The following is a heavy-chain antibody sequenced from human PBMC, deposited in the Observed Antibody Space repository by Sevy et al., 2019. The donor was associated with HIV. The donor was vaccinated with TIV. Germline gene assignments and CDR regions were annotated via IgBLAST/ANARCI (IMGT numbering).Heavy chain of an antibody. D-gene: IGHD1-26*01. CDR2: FDPEDGER. J-gene: IGHJ6*02. V-gene: IGHV1-24*01. CDR3: ATPNNSGSSYYGMDV. CDR1: GYTLTELS. Sequence: ASGKVSCKVSGYTLTELSMHWVRQAPGKGLEWMGGFDPEDGERIYAQRFHGRGTMTADTSTDTANMGMSSLRSEDTAVYYCATPNNSGSSYYGMDVWGPGTTVTVSS.